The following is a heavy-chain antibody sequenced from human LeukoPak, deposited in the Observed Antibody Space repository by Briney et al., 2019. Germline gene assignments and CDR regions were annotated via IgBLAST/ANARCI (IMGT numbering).Heavy chain of an antibody. J-gene: IGHJ5*02. CDR1: GFTFSDYY. CDR2: ISTSGTTI. Sequence: PGGSLRLSCAASGFTFSDYYMSWIRQAPGKGLEWVSYISTSGTTINYADSVKGRFTISRDNAKNSLYLQMNSLRADDTAVYYCAREGSESYGSGSYHHWGQGTLVTVSS. V-gene: IGHV3-11*04. D-gene: IGHD3-10*01. CDR3: AREGSESYGSGSYHH.